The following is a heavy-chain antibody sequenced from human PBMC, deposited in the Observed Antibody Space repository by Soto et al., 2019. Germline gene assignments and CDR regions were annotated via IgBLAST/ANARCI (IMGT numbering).Heavy chain of an antibody. CDR2: IYSGGST. J-gene: IGHJ6*02. D-gene: IGHD3-10*01. CDR3: ARDSRLLWFGGQYGMDV. CDR1: GFTVSSNY. Sequence: GGSLRLSCAASGFTVSSNYMSWVRQAPGKGLEWVSVIYSGGSTYYADSVKGRFTISRHNSKNTLYLQMNSLRAEDTAVYYCARDSRLLWFGGQYGMDVWGQGTTVTVSX. V-gene: IGHV3-53*04.